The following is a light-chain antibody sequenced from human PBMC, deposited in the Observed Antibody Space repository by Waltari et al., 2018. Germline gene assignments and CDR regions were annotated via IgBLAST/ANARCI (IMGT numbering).Light chain of an antibody. Sequence: SVLTQPPSASGTPGQRVTTSCSGTSSNIGRNSVNWYQQVPGTAPKLLIYNNSQRPSGVPDRFSGSKSGTSASLDISGLQSEDEADYYCAAWDDSLNGVFGGGTKLTVL. J-gene: IGLJ3*02. CDR1: SSNIGRNS. V-gene: IGLV1-44*01. CDR3: AAWDDSLNGV. CDR2: NNS.